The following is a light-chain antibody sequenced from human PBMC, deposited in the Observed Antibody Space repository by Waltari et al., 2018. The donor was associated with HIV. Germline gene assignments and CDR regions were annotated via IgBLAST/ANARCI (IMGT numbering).Light chain of an antibody. CDR3: SSYTTTSTIL. CDR1: NSDIGSYTY. V-gene: IGLV2-14*03. CDR2: DVT. J-gene: IGLJ3*02. Sequence: QSALTQPASVSGSPGQSLTISCTGTNSDIGSYTYVSWYQQHPGRAPKLLIYDVTHRPSGISYRFSGSKSGNTASMTISGLQAEDEADYYCSSYTTTSTILFGGGTKVTVL.